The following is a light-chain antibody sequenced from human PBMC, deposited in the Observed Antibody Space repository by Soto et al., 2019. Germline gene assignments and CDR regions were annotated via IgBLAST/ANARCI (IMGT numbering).Light chain of an antibody. Sequence: EIVLTQSPGTLSLSPGERVALSCRASQSVGAFLAWYQQKPGQAPRLLIYDASNRATGIPAKFSGSGSGTDCTLTISSLEPEDFAVYYCQQRYTWPLTFGGGTKLEIK. CDR3: QQRYTWPLT. CDR2: DAS. CDR1: QSVGAF. J-gene: IGKJ4*01. V-gene: IGKV3-11*01.